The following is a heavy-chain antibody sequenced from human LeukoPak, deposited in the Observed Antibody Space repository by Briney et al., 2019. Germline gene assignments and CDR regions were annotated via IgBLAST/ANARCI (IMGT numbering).Heavy chain of an antibody. J-gene: IGHJ6*03. Sequence: GGSLRLSCAASGLTFSSYGMHWVRQAPGKGLEWVAFIRYDGSNKYYADSVKGRFTISRDNSRNTLYLQMNSLRAEDTAVYYCAKIRVAGTEYYYYYMDVWGKGTTVTISS. CDR1: GLTFSSYG. V-gene: IGHV3-30*02. D-gene: IGHD6-19*01. CDR2: IRYDGSNK. CDR3: AKIRVAGTEYYYYYMDV.